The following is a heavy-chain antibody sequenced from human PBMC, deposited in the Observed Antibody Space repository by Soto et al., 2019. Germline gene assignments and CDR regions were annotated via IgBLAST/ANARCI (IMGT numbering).Heavy chain of an antibody. D-gene: IGHD3-22*01. J-gene: IGHJ3*01. Sequence: QVQLVQSGAEVMKPGASVRVSCKASGYSFTTYGISWVRQAPGQGLEYMGWISVYNGDTNYAQKLQGRVTMTTDTSTSTAYMELRSLRSDDTAIYYCARDRRDRVAERRSFDVWGQGTMVTVSS. CDR3: ARDRRDRVAERRSFDV. CDR1: GYSFTTYG. CDR2: ISVYNGDT. V-gene: IGHV1-18*01.